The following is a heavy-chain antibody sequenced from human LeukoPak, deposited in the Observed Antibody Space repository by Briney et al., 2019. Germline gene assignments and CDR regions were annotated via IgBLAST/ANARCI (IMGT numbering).Heavy chain of an antibody. CDR2: IHYTGRT. D-gene: IGHD6-13*01. J-gene: IGHJ4*02. Sequence: TSQTLSLTCNVSGGSISSGDYFWNWIRQPPGKGLEWLGYIHYTGRTYYNPSLQSRVTMSVDTSKSQFSLRLSSVTAADTAVYYCARHAAARIYFGGQGTLVTVSS. CDR1: GGSISSGDYF. CDR3: ARHAAARIYF. V-gene: IGHV4-30-4*01.